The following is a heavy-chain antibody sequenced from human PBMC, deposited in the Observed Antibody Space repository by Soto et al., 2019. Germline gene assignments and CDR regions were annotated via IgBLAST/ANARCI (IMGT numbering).Heavy chain of an antibody. D-gene: IGHD3-22*01. CDR1: SGSINNYY. Sequence: QVQLQESGPGLVKPSETLSLTCTVSSGSINNYYWSWIRQPPGKGLEFIGYIYYAGTTTYNPSLKSRVTISVDTSNHQCSLKLSSVTAADTAVYYCARLGGYYQALDSWGQGTLLTVSS. CDR2: IYYAGTT. V-gene: IGHV4-59*08. J-gene: IGHJ4*02. CDR3: ARLGGYYQALDS.